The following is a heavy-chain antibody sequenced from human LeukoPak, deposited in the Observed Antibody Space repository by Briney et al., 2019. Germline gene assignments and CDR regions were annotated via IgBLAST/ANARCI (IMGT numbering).Heavy chain of an antibody. V-gene: IGHV4-39*01. J-gene: IGHJ4*02. CDR2: INHSGST. CDR1: GGSISSSSYY. Sequence: SETLSLTCTVSGGSISSSSYYWGWIRQPPGKGLEWIGEINHSGSTNYNPSLKSRVTISVDTSKNQFSLKLSSVTAADTAVYYCARHMRFVVVTAPFFDYWGQGTLVTVSS. D-gene: IGHD2-21*02. CDR3: ARHMRFVVVTAPFFDY.